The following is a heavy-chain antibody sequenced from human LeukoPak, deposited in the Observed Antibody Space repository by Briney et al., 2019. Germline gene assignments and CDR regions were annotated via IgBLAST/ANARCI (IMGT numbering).Heavy chain of an antibody. CDR1: GYTFTGYY. CDR2: INPKSGGT. CDR3: AREEWELAYYYYGMDV. Sequence: ASVTVSCKASGYTFTGYYMHWLRPAPGQGLAWMGWINPKSGGTNYAQKFQGRVTMNRDTSISTAYMELSRLRSDGTAVYYCAREEWELAYYYYGMDVWGQGPRSPSPQ. V-gene: IGHV1-2*02. D-gene: IGHD1-26*01. J-gene: IGHJ6*01.